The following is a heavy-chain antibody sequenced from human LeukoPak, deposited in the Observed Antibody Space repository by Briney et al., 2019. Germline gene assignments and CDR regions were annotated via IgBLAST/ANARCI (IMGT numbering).Heavy chain of an antibody. CDR1: GFTFSNYA. CDR2: ISTNGGNT. CDR3: VRTPYSSSWYDY. Sequence: PGGSPRLSCSASGFTFSNYAIHWVRQAPGKGLEYVSAISTNGGNTYYADSVKGRFTISRDNSKNTLYLQMSSLRAEDTALYYCVRTPYSSSWYDYWGQGTLVTVSS. J-gene: IGHJ4*02. V-gene: IGHV3-64D*09. D-gene: IGHD6-13*01.